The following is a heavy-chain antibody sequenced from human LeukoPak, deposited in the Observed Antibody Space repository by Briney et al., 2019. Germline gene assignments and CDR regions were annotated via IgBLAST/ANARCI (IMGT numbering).Heavy chain of an antibody. D-gene: IGHD3-9*01. V-gene: IGHV4-34*01. Sequence: SETLSLTCAVYSGSFSGYYWSWIRQPPGKGLEWIGEINHSGSTNYNPSLKSRVTISVDTSKNQFSLQLTSVTAADTAVYYCARAPTYYDILTGYYMRPNWFDPWGQGTLVTVSS. CDR2: INHSGST. CDR1: SGSFSGYY. CDR3: ARAPTYYDILTGYYMRPNWFDP. J-gene: IGHJ5*02.